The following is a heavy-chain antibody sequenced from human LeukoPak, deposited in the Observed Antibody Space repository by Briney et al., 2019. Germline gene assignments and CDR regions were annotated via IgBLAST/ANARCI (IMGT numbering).Heavy chain of an antibody. CDR1: GYTFTGYY. V-gene: IGHV1-2*02. CDR2: INPNSGGT. Sequence: ASVKVSCKASGYTFTGYYTHWVRQAPGQGLEWLGWINPNSGGTNYAQKFQGRVTMTRDTSISTAYMELSRLRSDDTAVYYCARWYSSSSGNWFDPWGQGTLVTVSS. J-gene: IGHJ5*02. D-gene: IGHD6-6*01. CDR3: ARWYSSSSGNWFDP.